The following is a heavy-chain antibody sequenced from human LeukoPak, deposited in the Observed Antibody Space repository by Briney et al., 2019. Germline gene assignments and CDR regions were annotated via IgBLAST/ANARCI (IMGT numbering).Heavy chain of an antibody. D-gene: IGHD3-22*01. V-gene: IGHV3-15*07. J-gene: IGHJ4*02. CDR3: ARYYYDSSGYPYFDY. CDR2: IKSKTDGGTT. CDR1: GFTFSNAW. Sequence: PGGSLRLSCAASGFTFSNAWMNWVRQAPGKGLEWVGRIKSKTDGGTTDYAAPVKGRFTISRDDSKNTLYLQMNSLKTEDTAVYYCARYYYDSSGYPYFDYWGQGTLVTVSS.